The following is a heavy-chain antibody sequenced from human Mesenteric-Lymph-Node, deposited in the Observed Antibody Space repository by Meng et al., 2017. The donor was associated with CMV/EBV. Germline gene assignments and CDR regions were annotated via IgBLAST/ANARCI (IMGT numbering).Heavy chain of an antibody. D-gene: IGHD2-15*01. V-gene: IGHV3-23*03. CDR2: VYSDGRST. J-gene: IGHJ4*02. CDR3: AKVFGGLNWVFDF. Sequence: GGPLRLSCAASGFTFSHFPMAWVRQAPGKGLEWVSVVYSDGRSTAYSDSVKGRFTISRDNSKNTLYLQMNSLGVEDTARYYCAKVFGGLNWVFDFWGQGTLVTVSS. CDR1: GFTFSHFP.